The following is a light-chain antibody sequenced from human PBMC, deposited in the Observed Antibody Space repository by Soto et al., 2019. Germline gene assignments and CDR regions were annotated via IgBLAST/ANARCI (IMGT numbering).Light chain of an antibody. Sequence: EIVMTQSPASLSVYPGERATLSCRASQSVDIYLAWYQQRPGQAPRLLIYDTSIRAPGIPATFSGSGSGREFTLTLSSLQSEDVAVYYCQQYKDWPPITFGGGT. CDR3: QQYKDWPPIT. CDR1: QSVDIY. J-gene: IGKJ4*01. CDR2: DTS. V-gene: IGKV3-15*01.